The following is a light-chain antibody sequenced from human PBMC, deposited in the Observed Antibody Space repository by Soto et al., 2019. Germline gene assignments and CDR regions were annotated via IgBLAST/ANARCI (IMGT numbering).Light chain of an antibody. V-gene: IGKV1-5*03. CDR1: QSISSW. J-gene: IGKJ1*01. CDR2: KAS. Sequence: DIQMTQSPSTLSASVGDRVTITCRASQSISSWLAWYQQKPGKAPKLLIYKASSLESGVPSRFSGGGSGTEFSLTISSLQPDDLATYYCQQYNSYRWTFGQGTKVEIK. CDR3: QQYNSYRWT.